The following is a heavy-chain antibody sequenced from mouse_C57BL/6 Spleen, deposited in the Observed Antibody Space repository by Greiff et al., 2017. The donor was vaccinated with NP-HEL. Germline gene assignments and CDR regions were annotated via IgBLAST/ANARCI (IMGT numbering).Heavy chain of an antibody. CDR3: ARDRGNYEYFDV. V-gene: IGHV3-6*01. CDR2: ISYDGSN. Sequence: EVQLQESGPGLVKPSQSLSLTCSVTGYSITSGYYWNWIRQFPGNKLEWMGYISYDGSNNYNPSLKNRISITRDTSKNQFFLKLNSVTTEDTATYYCARDRGNYEYFDVWGTGTTVTVSS. J-gene: IGHJ1*03. CDR1: GYSITSGYY. D-gene: IGHD2-1*01.